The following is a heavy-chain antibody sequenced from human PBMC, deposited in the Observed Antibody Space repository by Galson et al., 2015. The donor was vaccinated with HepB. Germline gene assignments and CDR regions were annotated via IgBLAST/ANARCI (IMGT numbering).Heavy chain of an antibody. D-gene: IGHD3-16*01. CDR1: GFTFSNAW. CDR3: TTGGMITFGGPGFDY. Sequence: SLRLSCAASGFTFSNAWMSWVRQAPGKGLEWVGRIKSKTDGGTTDYAAPVKGRFTISRDDSKNTLYLQMNSLKTEDTAVYYCTTGGMITFGGPGFDYWGQGTLVTVSS. J-gene: IGHJ4*02. CDR2: IKSKTDGGTT. V-gene: IGHV3-15*01.